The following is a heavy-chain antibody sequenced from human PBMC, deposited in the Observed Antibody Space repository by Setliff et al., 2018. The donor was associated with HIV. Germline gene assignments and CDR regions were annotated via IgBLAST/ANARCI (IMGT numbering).Heavy chain of an antibody. D-gene: IGHD5-18*01. CDR2: LSGTSSTI. Sequence: LSLTCAASGFSFSDYYMYWIRQAPGKGLEWVSSLSGTSSTIYLADSVKGRFTISRDNAKNSLYLQMNSLRAEDTAVYYCARVANSRGYSYDFDSWGQGTLVTVSS. J-gene: IGHJ4*02. V-gene: IGHV3-11*01. CDR3: ARVANSRGYSYDFDS. CDR1: GFSFSDYY.